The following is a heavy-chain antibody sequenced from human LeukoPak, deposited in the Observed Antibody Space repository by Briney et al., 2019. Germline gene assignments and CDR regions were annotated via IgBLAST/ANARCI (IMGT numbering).Heavy chain of an antibody. CDR2: IYHSGDT. CDR1: GGSIGSTNW. J-gene: IGHJ4*02. CDR3: ARRDIVVMTALDY. V-gene: IGHV4-4*02. Sequence: SETLSLTCAVSGGSIGSTNWWIWVRQPPGKGLEWIGEIYHSGDTNYNPSLKSRVTISMDKSKNQFSLKLRSVTAADTAVYYCARRDIVVMTALDYWGQGTLVAVSS. D-gene: IGHD2-21*02.